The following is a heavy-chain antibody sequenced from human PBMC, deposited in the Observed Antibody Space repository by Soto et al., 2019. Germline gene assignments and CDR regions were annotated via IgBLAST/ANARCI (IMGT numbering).Heavy chain of an antibody. V-gene: IGHV4-4*02. CDR2: IFHTGTT. D-gene: IGHD2-15*01. CDR1: GDSIYRSYW. J-gene: IGHJ4*02. Sequence: SETLSLTCGVSGDSIYRSYWWSWVRLPPGKGPEWLGEIFHTGTTNYNPSLKSRLTMSVNKSKKYISLKHYSVTATDTAVYYCARSARYGVVGDYWGQGTGVTVSS. CDR3: ARSARYGVVGDY.